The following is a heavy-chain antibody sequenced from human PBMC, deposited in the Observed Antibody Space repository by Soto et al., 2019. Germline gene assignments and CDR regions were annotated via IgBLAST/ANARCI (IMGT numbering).Heavy chain of an antibody. CDR3: ARSNEDTVAVGGWYDP. CDR2: IYYSGST. V-gene: IGHV4-39*01. D-gene: IGHD2-15*01. CDR1: GGSISSSSYY. J-gene: IGHJ5*02. Sequence: QLQLQESGPGLVEPSETLSLTCTVSGGSISSSSYYWGWIRQPPGKGLEWIGSIYYSGSTYYNASLKSRVTISVDTSKNQFSLKLSSVIAADTAVYFCARSNEDTVAVGGWYDPWGQGTLVTVSS.